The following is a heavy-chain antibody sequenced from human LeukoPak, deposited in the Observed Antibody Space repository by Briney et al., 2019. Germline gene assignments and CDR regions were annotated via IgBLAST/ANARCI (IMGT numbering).Heavy chain of an antibody. D-gene: IGHD3-3*01. CDR2: IYYSGST. CDR1: GGSISSYY. Sequence: SETLSLTRTVSGGSISSYYWSWIRQPPGKGLEWIGYIYYSGSTNYNPSLKSRVTISVDTSKNQFSLKLSSVTAADTAVYYCARYYDFWSGRYGMDVWGQGTTVTVSS. J-gene: IGHJ6*02. V-gene: IGHV4-59*01. CDR3: ARYYDFWSGRYGMDV.